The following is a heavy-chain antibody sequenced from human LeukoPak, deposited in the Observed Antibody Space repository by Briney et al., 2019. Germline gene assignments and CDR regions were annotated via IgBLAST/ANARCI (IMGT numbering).Heavy chain of an antibody. J-gene: IGHJ4*02. D-gene: IGHD2-8*02. CDR3: AREASGGLSHHDH. Sequence: ASVTVSYKASGYTFTQYHMHWVRQAPGQGLEWMGIINPSGGGTRYAQKFQGRVTMTRDTSTSTVYMELSSLRSEDTAVYYCAREASGGLSHHDHWGQGTLVTVSS. V-gene: IGHV1-46*01. CDR2: INPSGGGT. CDR1: GYTFTQYH.